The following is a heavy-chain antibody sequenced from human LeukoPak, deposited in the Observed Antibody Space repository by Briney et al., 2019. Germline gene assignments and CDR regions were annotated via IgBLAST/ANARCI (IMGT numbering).Heavy chain of an antibody. V-gene: IGHV1-8*01. CDR1: GYTFTSFD. D-gene: IGHD3-3*01. Sequence: ASVKVSCKASGYTFTSFDINWVRQATGQGLEWMGWMNPNSGNTGYAQKFQGRVTMTRNTSISTAYMELSSLRSEDTAPYSPARVRITIFGVVIIPPDYWGRGTLVTVSS. CDR2: MNPNSGNT. CDR3: ARVRITIFGVVIIPPDY. J-gene: IGHJ4*02.